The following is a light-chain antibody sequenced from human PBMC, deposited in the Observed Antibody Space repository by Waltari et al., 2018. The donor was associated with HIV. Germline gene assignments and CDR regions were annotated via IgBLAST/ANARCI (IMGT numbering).Light chain of an antibody. J-gene: IGLJ2*01. CDR2: EVN. Sequence: QSALTQPPSASGSPGQSVTISCTGTSSDIGAYNYVSWYQQHPDKAPKLMIYEVNQRPSGVPDRFSGAKSGNVASLTVSGLQDDDEADFYCSSYAGSDNRVVFGGGTKLTVL. CDR3: SSYAGSDNRVV. CDR1: SSDIGAYNY. V-gene: IGLV2-8*01.